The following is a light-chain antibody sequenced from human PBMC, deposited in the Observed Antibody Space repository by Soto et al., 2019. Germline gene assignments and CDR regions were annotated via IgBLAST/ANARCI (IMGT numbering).Light chain of an antibody. V-gene: IGKV1-9*01. CDR1: QGISNY. CDR2: TAS. Sequence: DIQLTQSPSFLSASVGDRVTITCRASQGISNYLAWYQQIPGKAPNLLIFTASTSQSGVPARFSASGSGTEFTLTISGLQPEDFATYYCQHLNSRLSLTFGKGTRLEIK. CDR3: QHLNSRLSLT. J-gene: IGKJ5*01.